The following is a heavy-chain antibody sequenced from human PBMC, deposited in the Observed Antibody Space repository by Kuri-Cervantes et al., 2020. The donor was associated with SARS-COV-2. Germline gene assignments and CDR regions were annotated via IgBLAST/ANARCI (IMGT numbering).Heavy chain of an antibody. CDR2: ISAYNGNT. D-gene: IGHD3-3*01. CDR3: ATTIFGVVPRD. Sequence: ASVKVSCKASGYTFTSYGISWVRQAPGQGLEWMGWISAYNGNTNYAQKFQGRVTMTEDTSTDTAYMELSSLRSEDTAVYYCATTIFGVVPRDWGQGTLVTVSS. V-gene: IGHV1-18*01. J-gene: IGHJ4*02. CDR1: GYTFTSYG.